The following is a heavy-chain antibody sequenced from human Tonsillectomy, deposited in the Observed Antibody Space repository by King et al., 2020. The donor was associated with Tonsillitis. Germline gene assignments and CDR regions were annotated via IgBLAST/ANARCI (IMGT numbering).Heavy chain of an antibody. CDR2: ISGSGVIT. Sequence: VQLVESGGGLVQPGGSLRLSCVASGFTYDTYALNWVRQAPGKGLEWLSIISGSGVITYYADSVKGRFTISRDNSKNTVYLQMNSLRAEDPALYYCAKAKADTVAVTFDFWGQGILVTVSS. J-gene: IGHJ4*02. V-gene: IGHV3-23*04. CDR1: GFTYDTYA. D-gene: IGHD4-11*01. CDR3: AKAKADTVAVTFDF.